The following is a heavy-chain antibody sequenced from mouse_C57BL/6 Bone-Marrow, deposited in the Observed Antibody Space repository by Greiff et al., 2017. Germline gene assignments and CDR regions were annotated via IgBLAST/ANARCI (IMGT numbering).Heavy chain of an antibody. V-gene: IGHV5-15*04. D-gene: IGHD2-14*01. CDR3: ARLGYRDAMDY. CDR2: ISNLAYSI. CDR1: GFTFSDYG. Sequence: EVKLVESGGGLVQPGGSLKLSCAASGFTFSDYGMAWVRQAPRKGPEWVAFISNLAYSIYYADTVTGRFTISRENAKNTLYLEMSSLRSEDTAMYYCARLGYRDAMDYWGQGTSVTVSS. J-gene: IGHJ4*01.